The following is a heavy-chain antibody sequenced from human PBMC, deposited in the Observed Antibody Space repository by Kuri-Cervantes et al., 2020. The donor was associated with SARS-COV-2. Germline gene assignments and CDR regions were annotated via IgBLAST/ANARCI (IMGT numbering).Heavy chain of an antibody. J-gene: IGHJ5*02. D-gene: IGHD6-19*01. CDR2: IYYSGST. Sequence: GSLRLSCTVSGGSISSYYWSWIRQPPGKGLEWIGYIYYSGSTNYNPSLKSRVTISVDTSKNQFSLKLSSVTAADTAVYYCARRIAVAGTINWFDPWGQGTLVTVSS. V-gene: IGHV4-59*08. CDR1: GGSISSYY. CDR3: ARRIAVAGTINWFDP.